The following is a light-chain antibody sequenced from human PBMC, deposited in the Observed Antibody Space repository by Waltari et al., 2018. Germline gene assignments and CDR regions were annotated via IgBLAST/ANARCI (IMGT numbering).Light chain of an antibody. CDR2: AAS. J-gene: IGKJ5*01. CDR1: QSISSY. CDR3: QQCYSTLPIT. Sequence: DIQMTQSPSSLSASVGDRVTITCRASQSISSYLNWYQQKPGKAPKLLIYAASSLQSGVPSRFSGSGSGTDFTLTISSLQPEDFATYYCQQCYSTLPITFGQGTRLEI. V-gene: IGKV1-39*01.